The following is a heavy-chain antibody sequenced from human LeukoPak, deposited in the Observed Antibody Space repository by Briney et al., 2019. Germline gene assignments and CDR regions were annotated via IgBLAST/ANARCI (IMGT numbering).Heavy chain of an antibody. CDR2: IWYDGSNK. CDR1: GFTFSRYA. CDR3: AKGPNWNVWGYFDY. Sequence: GGSLRLSCAASGFTFSRYAMHWVRQAPGKGLEWVAVIWYDGSNKYYADYVKGRFTISRDNSKNTLYLQMNSLRAEDTAVYYCAKGPNWNVWGYFDYWGQGTLVTVSS. D-gene: IGHD1-20*01. V-gene: IGHV3-30*02. J-gene: IGHJ4*02.